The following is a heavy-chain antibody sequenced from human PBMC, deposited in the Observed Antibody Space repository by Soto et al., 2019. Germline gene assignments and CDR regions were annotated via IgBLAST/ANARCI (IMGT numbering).Heavy chain of an antibody. Sequence: ASVKVSCKASGYTFTSYDINWVRQATGQGLEWMGWMNPNSGNTGYAQKFQGRVTMTRNTSISTAYMELSSLRSEDTAVYYCARGRGFHGDYVDYSSYMDVWGKGTTVTVSS. J-gene: IGHJ6*03. V-gene: IGHV1-8*01. D-gene: IGHD4-17*01. CDR1: GYTFTSYD. CDR3: ARGRGFHGDYVDYSSYMDV. CDR2: MNPNSGNT.